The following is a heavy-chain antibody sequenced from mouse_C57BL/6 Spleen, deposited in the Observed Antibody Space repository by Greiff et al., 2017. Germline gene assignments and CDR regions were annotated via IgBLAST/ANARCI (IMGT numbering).Heavy chain of an antibody. Sequence: VQLQQSGPELVKPGASVKISCKASGYTFTDYYMNWVKQSHGKSLEWIGDINPNNGGTSYNQKFKGKATLTVDKSSSTAYMELRSLTSEDSAVYYCARWNSSVPGAMDYWGQGTSVTVSS. J-gene: IGHJ4*01. CDR2: INPNNGGT. CDR3: ARWNSSVPGAMDY. CDR1: GYTFTDYY. D-gene: IGHD3-2*02. V-gene: IGHV1-26*01.